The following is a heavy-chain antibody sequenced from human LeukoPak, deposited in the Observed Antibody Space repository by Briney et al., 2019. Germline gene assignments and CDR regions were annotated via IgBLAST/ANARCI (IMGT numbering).Heavy chain of an antibody. J-gene: IGHJ4*02. D-gene: IGHD3-9*01. CDR2: IDPNSGGT. CDR1: GYTFTGYY. V-gene: IGHV1-2*02. CDR3: ARSEYDILTGYYGPGDFDY. Sequence: ASVKVSCKASGYTFTGYYMHWVRQAPGQGLEWMGWIDPNSGGTNYAQKFQGRVTMTRDTSISTAYMELSRLRSDDTAVYYCARSEYDILTGYYGPGDFDYWGQGTLVTVSS.